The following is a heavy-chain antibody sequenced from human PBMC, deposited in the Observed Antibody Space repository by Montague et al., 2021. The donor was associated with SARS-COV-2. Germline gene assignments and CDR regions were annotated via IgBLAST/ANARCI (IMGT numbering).Heavy chain of an antibody. V-gene: IGHV3-21*01. CDR2: ISPSGDYI. CDR3: ARASWIVATVPDY. Sequence: SLRLSCAASGFSFSSYHMNWVRQASGKGLEWVSSISPSGDYIYSADSLKGRFIISRDNAKNSLHLQMSSLRAEDTAIYYCARASWIVATVPDYWGQGTLVTVSS. CDR1: GFSFSSYH. J-gene: IGHJ4*02. D-gene: IGHD5-12*01.